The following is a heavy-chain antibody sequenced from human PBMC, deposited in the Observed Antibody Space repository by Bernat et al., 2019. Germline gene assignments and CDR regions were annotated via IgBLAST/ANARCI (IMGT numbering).Heavy chain of an antibody. CDR3: ARDAGGYDFDY. CDR2: ISSSSSYI. J-gene: IGHJ4*02. Sequence: EVQLVESGGGLVKPGGSLRLSCAASGFTFSSYSMNWVRQAPGKGLEWVSSISSSSSYIYYADSVKGRFTISRYNAKNSLYLQMNSLRAEDTAVYCCARDAGGYDFDYWGQGTLVTVSS. CDR1: GFTFSSYS. V-gene: IGHV3-21*01. D-gene: IGHD5-12*01.